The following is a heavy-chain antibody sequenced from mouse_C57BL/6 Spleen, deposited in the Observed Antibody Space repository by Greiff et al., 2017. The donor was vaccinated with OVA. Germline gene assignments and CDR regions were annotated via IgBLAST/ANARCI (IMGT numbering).Heavy chain of an antibody. J-gene: IGHJ2*01. CDR3: TTSHYYGSAFDY. CDR1: GFNIKDDY. D-gene: IGHD1-1*01. CDR2: IDPENGDT. Sequence: VQLQQSGAELVRPGASVKLSCTASGFNIKDDYMHWVKQRPEQGLEWIGWIDPENGDTEYASKFQGKATITADTSSNTAYLQLSSLTSEDTAVYYCTTSHYYGSAFDYWGQGTTLTVSS. V-gene: IGHV14-4*01.